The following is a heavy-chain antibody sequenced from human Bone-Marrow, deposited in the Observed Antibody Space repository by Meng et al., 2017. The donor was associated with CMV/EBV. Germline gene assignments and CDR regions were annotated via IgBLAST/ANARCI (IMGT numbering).Heavy chain of an antibody. J-gene: IGHJ4*02. Sequence: QGTVLPSGAEVKKSGASVKVSCKAYGYTFTNYGIIWVRQAPGQGLEWVGWISAYNGNTNYAQNLQGRVNMTTDTSTSTAYMALRSLRSDDTAVYYCARALGRFYPTSPDFWGQGTLVTVSS. D-gene: IGHD3-3*01. V-gene: IGHV1-18*01. CDR1: GYTFTNYG. CDR3: ARALGRFYPTSPDF. CDR2: ISAYNGNT.